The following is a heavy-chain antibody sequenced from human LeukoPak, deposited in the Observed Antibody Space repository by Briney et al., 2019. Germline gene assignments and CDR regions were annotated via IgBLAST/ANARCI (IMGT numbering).Heavy chain of an antibody. J-gene: IGHJ1*01. Sequence: GGSLRLSCATSGFTFSSYGMNWVRQAPGKGLEWLASIRSHNSDTYYADSVKGRFTISRDNSKNTLYLQMNSLRVEDTAVYYCATGYSSGWYFYFQHWGQGSLVSVSS. CDR2: IRSHNSDT. CDR3: ATGYSSGWYFYFQH. D-gene: IGHD6-19*01. CDR1: GFTFSSYG. V-gene: IGHV3-30*02.